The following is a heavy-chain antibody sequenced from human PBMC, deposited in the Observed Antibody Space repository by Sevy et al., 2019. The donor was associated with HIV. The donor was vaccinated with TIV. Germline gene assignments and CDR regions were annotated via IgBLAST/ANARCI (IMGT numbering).Heavy chain of an antibody. V-gene: IGHV3-48*01. Sequence: GGSLRLSCAASGFTFSSYSMNWVRQAPGKGLGWVSYISSSSSTIYYEDSVKGRVTISRDNAKNSLYLQMNSLRAEDTAVYYWARDCSSTSCPTDYYYYYGMDVWGQGTTVTVSS. CDR3: ARDCSSTSCPTDYYYYYGMDV. D-gene: IGHD2-2*01. CDR1: GFTFSSYS. CDR2: ISSSSSTI. J-gene: IGHJ6*02.